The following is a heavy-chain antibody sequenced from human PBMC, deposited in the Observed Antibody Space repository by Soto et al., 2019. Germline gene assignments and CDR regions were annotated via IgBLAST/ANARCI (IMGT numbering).Heavy chain of an antibody. CDR3: ARDPPPSRRLGELSKDY. V-gene: IGHV1-18*01. Sequence: ASVKVSCKASGYTFTSYGISWVRQAPGQGLEWMGWISAYNGNTNYAQKLQGRVTMTTDTSTSTAYMELRSLRSDDTAVYYCARDPPPSRRLGELSKDYWGQGTLVTVSS. CDR1: GYTFTSYG. J-gene: IGHJ4*02. D-gene: IGHD3-16*02. CDR2: ISAYNGNT.